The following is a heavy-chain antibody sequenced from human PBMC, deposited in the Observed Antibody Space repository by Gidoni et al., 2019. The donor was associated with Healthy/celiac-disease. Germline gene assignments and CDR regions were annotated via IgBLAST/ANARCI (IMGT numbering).Heavy chain of an antibody. J-gene: IGHJ6*02. CDR2: IYWDDDK. V-gene: IGHV2-5*02. CDR3: AHRHGYDFWSGPDV. Sequence: QITLKESGPTLVKPKQTLTLTCTFSGFSLSTSGVGVGWIRQPPGKALEWLALIYWDDDKRYSPSLKSRLTITKDTSKNQVVLTMTNMDPVDTATYYCAHRHGYDFWSGPDVWGQGTTVTVSS. CDR1: GFSLSTSGVG. D-gene: IGHD3-3*01.